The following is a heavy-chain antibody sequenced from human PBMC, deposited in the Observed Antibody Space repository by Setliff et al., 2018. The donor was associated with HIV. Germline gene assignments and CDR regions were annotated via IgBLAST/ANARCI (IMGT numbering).Heavy chain of an antibody. V-gene: IGHV4-31*02. CDR3: ARGPFVLRFLERLVYFDY. D-gene: IGHD3-3*01. CDR2: VYYSGST. CDR1: GGSISSSGYY. Sequence: SETLSLTCSVSGGSISSSGYYWSWIRQHPGKGLDWIGRVYYSGSTDHSPSLQSRATLSIDTSKNQFSLKLTSVIAADTAIYYCARGPFVLRFLERLVYFDYWGQGKLVTVSS. J-gene: IGHJ4*02.